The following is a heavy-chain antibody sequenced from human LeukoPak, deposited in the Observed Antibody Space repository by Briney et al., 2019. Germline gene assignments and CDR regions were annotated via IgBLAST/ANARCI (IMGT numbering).Heavy chain of an antibody. Sequence: DGSAKFYVDSVKGRFTISRDNAKSSLYLQVNSLRVEDTAVYYWADVDASAWGQGTLVTVSS. CDR2: DGSAK. V-gene: IGHV3-7*01. CDR3: ADVDASA. D-gene: IGHD2-15*01. J-gene: IGHJ5*02.